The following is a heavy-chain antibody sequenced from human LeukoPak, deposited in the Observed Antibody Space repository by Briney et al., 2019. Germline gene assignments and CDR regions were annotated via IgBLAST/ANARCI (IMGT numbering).Heavy chain of an antibody. CDR3: ARDLRRYDYVWGSYRYTHNWFDP. J-gene: IGHJ5*02. V-gene: IGHV4-61*01. CDR2: IYYSGST. CDR1: GYSISSGYY. D-gene: IGHD3-16*02. Sequence: SETLSLTCTVSGYSISSGYYWSWIRQPPGKGLEWIGYIYYSGSTNYNPSLKSRVTISVDTSKNQFSLKLSSVTAADTAVYYCARDLRRYDYVWGSYRYTHNWFDPWGQGTLVTVSS.